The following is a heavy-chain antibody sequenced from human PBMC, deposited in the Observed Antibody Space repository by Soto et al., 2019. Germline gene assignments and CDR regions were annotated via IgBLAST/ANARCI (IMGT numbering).Heavy chain of an antibody. CDR1: GFTFSSYS. Sequence: EVQLVESGGGLVKPGGSLRLSCAASGFTFSSYSMNWVRQAPGKGLEWVSAISSRSSYIYYAASVKGRVTISRDNAKNSLYRHMNSLRAEDTAVYYCAREGGVAARPDVDAFAIWGQGTMVTVSS. CDR3: AREGGVAARPDVDAFAI. J-gene: IGHJ3*02. V-gene: IGHV3-21*01. CDR2: ISSRSSYI. D-gene: IGHD6-6*01.